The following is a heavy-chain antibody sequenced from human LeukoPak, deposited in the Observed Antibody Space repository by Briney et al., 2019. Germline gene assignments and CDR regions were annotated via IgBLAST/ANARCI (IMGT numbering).Heavy chain of an antibody. D-gene: IGHD3-10*01. CDR1: GYTFTSYD. CDR3: ATDGDYYDSGTYSGH. J-gene: IGHJ4*02. CDR2: MNPNSGNT. V-gene: IGHV1-8*01. Sequence: GASVKVSCKASGYTFTSYDINWVRQATGQGLEWMGWMNPNSGNTGYAQKFQGRVTMTRNTSISIAYMELSSLRSEDTAVYYCATDGDYYDSGTYSGHWGQGTLVTVSS.